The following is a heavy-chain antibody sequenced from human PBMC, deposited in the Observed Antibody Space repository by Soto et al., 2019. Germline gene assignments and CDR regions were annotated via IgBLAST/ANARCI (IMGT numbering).Heavy chain of an antibody. D-gene: IGHD4-4*01. CDR2: IKSKTDGGTT. V-gene: IGHV3-15*01. J-gene: IGHJ6*02. CDR1: GFTFSNAW. Sequence: KSGGSLRLSCAASGFTFSNAWMSWVRQAPGKGLEWVGRIKSKTDGGTTDYAAPVKGRFTISRDDSKNTLYLQMNSLKTEDTAVYYCTTLHDYSNPHYYYGMDVWGQGTTVTVS. CDR3: TTLHDYSNPHYYYGMDV.